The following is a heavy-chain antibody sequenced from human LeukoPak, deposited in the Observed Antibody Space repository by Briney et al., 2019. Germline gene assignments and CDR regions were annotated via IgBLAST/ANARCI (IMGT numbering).Heavy chain of an antibody. CDR2: IYTSGSH. V-gene: IGHV4-4*07. Sequence: SETLSLTCTVSGGSISSYYWSWLRQPAGKGLEWLGRIYTSGSHNYNPSLQSRVTMSVDTSKNQFSLKLSSVTAADTAVYYCARDWGIAAADTYYYYGMDVWGQGTTVTVSS. CDR3: ARDWGIAAADTYYYYGMDV. D-gene: IGHD6-13*01. CDR1: GGSISSYY. J-gene: IGHJ6*02.